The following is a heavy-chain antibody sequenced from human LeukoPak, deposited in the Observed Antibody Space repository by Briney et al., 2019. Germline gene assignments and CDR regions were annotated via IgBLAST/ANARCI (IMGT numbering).Heavy chain of an antibody. D-gene: IGHD3-9*01. V-gene: IGHV3-23*01. CDR3: AIDILTGTPGDWFDP. CDR1: GLTCSSYA. Sequence: GRSLILSCANTGLTCSSYAMSWVRQAPGKRLEWVSAISGSGGSTYYADSVKGRFTISRDNSKNTLYLQMNSLRAEDTAVYYCAIDILTGTPGDWFDPWGQGTLVTVSS. J-gene: IGHJ5*02. CDR2: ISGSGGST.